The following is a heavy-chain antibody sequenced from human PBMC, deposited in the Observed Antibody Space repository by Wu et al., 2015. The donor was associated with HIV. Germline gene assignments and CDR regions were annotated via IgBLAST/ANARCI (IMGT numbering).Heavy chain of an antibody. J-gene: IGHJ3*02. D-gene: IGHD2-2*01. CDR2: IIPIFGTA. CDR3: ARDQGVNFRGIVVVPADHAFDI. Sequence: QVQLVQSGAEVKKPGSSVKVSCKASGGTFSSYAISWVRQAPGQGLEWMGRIIPIFGTANYAQKFQGRVTITADESTSTAYMELSSLRSEDTAVYYCARDQGVNFRGIVVVPADHAFDIWGQGDNGHRLF. V-gene: IGHV1-69*13. CDR1: GGTFSSYA.